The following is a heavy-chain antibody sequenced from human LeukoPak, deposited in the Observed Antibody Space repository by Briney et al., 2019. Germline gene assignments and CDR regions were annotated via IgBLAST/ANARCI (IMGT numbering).Heavy chain of an antibody. CDR2: GST. J-gene: IGHJ3*02. CDR3: ARSGQRITIFGVVIPDAFDI. D-gene: IGHD3-3*01. V-gene: IGHV1-46*01. Sequence: GSTSYAQKFQGRVTMTRDTSTSTVYMELSSQRSEDAAVYYCARSGQRITIFGVVIPDAFDIWGQGTMVTVSS.